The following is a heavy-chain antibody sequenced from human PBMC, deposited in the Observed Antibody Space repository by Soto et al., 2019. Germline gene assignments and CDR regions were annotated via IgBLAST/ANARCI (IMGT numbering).Heavy chain of an antibody. J-gene: IGHJ6*04. CDR3: VRAGHVFDVHYYGMDL. D-gene: IGHD3-10*01. CDR2: ISSSGTYI. CDR1: GLGLNDYS. V-gene: IGHV3-21*01. Sequence: PWGSLLSCEASGLGLNDYSIDWVRHAPEKGLEWVSSISSSGTYIYYADSVKGRFAISRDNANNVMYLQMDTLRAEDTAVYYCVRAGHVFDVHYYGMDLWGKGTTVTVSS.